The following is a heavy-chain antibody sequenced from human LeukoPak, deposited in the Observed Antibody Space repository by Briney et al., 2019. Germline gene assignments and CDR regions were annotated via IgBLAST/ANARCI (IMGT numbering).Heavy chain of an antibody. V-gene: IGHV4-39*07. CDR3: ARNGHYSADY. Sequence: SPSETLSLTCTVSGGSISSSSYYWGWIRQPPGKGLEWIGSIYYSGSTYYNPSLKSRVTISVDTSKNQFSLKLSSVTAADTAVYYCARNGHYSADYWGRGILVTVSP. CDR2: IYYSGST. J-gene: IGHJ4*02. CDR1: GGSISSSSYY. D-gene: IGHD4-17*01.